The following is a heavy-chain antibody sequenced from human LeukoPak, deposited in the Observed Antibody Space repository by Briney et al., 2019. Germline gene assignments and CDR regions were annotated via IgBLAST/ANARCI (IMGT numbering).Heavy chain of an antibody. J-gene: IGHJ1*01. D-gene: IGHD6-19*01. CDR3: TRGGPVAGTHKYFQH. V-gene: IGHV1-2*04. CDR1: GYTFTGYY. Sequence: ASVSVSCKASGYTFTGYYMHWVGQAPGQGLEWMGWINPNSGGTNYQGWVTMTRDTSISTAYMELSRLRSDDTAVYYCTRGGPVAGTHKYFQHWGQGTLVTVSS. CDR2: INPNSGGT.